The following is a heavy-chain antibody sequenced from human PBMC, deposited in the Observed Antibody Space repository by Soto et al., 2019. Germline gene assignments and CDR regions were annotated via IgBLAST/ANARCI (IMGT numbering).Heavy chain of an antibody. D-gene: IGHD2-15*01. CDR2: IYHSGST. V-gene: IGHV4-4*02. J-gene: IGHJ4*02. CDR1: GGSISSSNW. Sequence: QVQLQESGPGLVKPSGTLSLTCAVSGGSISSSNWWSWVRQPPGKGLEWIGEIYHSGSTNYNPSLNSRVTISVDKSKNQFSLKLSSVTAAATAVYSCAREKGGYCSGGSCSPTGLEDYRGQGTLVTVSS. CDR3: AREKGGYCSGGSCSPTGLEDY.